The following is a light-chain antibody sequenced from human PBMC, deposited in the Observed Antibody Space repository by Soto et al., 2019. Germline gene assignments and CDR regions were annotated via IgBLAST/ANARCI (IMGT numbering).Light chain of an antibody. J-gene: IGKJ5*01. Sequence: IQLTQSPSSLSASVGDRVTITCRASQGISSYLAWYQQKPGKVPKLLIYAASTLQSGVPSRFSGSGSGTDFTLTISSLQPEDFATYYCQQLNSYPITFGQGTRL. CDR2: AAS. CDR1: QGISSY. CDR3: QQLNSYPIT. V-gene: IGKV1-9*01.